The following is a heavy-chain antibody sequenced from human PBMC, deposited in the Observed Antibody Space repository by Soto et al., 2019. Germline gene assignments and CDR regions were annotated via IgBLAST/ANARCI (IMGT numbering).Heavy chain of an antibody. J-gene: IGHJ4*02. Sequence: GESLKISCKGSGYNFAGYWIAWVRQMPGKGLELMGIIYPSDSDTRYRPSFQGQVTISADKSISSAYLQWSSLRASDTAMYYCARRGVSTRPFDYWGQGTPVTVSS. V-gene: IGHV5-51*01. CDR1: GYNFAGYW. CDR2: IYPSDSDT. D-gene: IGHD3-3*01. CDR3: ARRGVSTRPFDY.